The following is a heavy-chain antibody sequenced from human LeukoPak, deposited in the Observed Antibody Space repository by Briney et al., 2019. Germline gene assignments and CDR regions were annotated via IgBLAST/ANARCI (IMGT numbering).Heavy chain of an antibody. J-gene: IGHJ4*02. D-gene: IGHD2-15*01. V-gene: IGHV3-49*04. CDR3: TRNIYCSGGSCSYYFDY. CDR1: GFTFGDYA. Sequence: GGSLRLSCTVSGFTFGDYAMGWVRQAPGKGLEWVGLIRRKVSGATTEYAASVNGRFTISRDDSKSIAYLQMNSLKTEDTAMYYCTRNIYCSGGSCSYYFDYWGQGTLVTVS. CDR2: IRRKVSGATT.